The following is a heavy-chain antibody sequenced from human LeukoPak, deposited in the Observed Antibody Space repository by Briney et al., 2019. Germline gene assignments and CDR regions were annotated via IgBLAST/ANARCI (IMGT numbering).Heavy chain of an antibody. Sequence: GGSLRLSCAGSGFTFSQYEMNWVRQAPGKGLEWISYISTSSTTIYYADSVKGRFTISRDDAKNSQYLQMNSLRAEDTAVYYCARDEGSWNYEYWGQGTLVTVSS. CDR3: ARDEGSWNYEY. CDR1: GFTFSQYE. J-gene: IGHJ4*02. CDR2: ISTSSTTI. V-gene: IGHV3-48*03. D-gene: IGHD1-7*01.